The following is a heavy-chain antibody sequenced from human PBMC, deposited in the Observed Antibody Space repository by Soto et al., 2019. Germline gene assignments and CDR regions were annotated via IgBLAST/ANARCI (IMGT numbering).Heavy chain of an antibody. J-gene: IGHJ6*02. D-gene: IGHD2-2*01. CDR1: GVSVSSDIYY. CDR3: ARYPVVVVPAATYGLDV. Sequence: QVQLQESGPGLVKPSQTLSLTCSVSGVSVSSDIYYWSWIRHHPGKGLEWIGYIYYSGNTYYNPSTGGRVTISLDTSKNHFSLRLRSVTPADTAVYYCARYPVVVVPAATYGLDVWGQGTTVTVSS. V-gene: IGHV4-31*03. CDR2: IYYSGNT.